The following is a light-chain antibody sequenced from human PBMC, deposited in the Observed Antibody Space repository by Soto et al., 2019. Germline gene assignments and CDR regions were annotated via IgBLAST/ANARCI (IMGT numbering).Light chain of an antibody. CDR1: QSVSSY. Sequence: EIVLTQSPATLSLSPWERATLSCRASQSVSSYLAWYQQKPGQAPRLLIYDASNRSTGIPARFSGSGSGTDFTLTISSLAPEDFAVYYCQQRSNWPPIFSFGPGTKVDIK. J-gene: IGKJ3*01. V-gene: IGKV3-11*01. CDR2: DAS. CDR3: QQRSNWPPIFS.